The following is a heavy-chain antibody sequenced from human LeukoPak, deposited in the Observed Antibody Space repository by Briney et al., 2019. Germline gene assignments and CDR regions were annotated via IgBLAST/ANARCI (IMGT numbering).Heavy chain of an antibody. CDR1: GGSISSYY. J-gene: IGHJ4*02. Sequence: SETLSLTCTVSGGSISSYYWSWIRQPPGKGLEWIGYIYYSGSTNYNPSLKSRVTISVDTSKNQFSLKLSSVTAADTAVYYCAREGLYSSGWSTFDYWGQGTLVTVSS. V-gene: IGHV4-59*01. D-gene: IGHD6-19*01. CDR3: AREGLYSSGWSTFDY. CDR2: IYYSGST.